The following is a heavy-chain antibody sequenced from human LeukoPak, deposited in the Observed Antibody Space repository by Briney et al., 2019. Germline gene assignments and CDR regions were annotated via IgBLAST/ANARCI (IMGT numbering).Heavy chain of an antibody. D-gene: IGHD5-12*01. Sequence: SSETLSLTCTVSGGSISISGYYWGWIRQPPGKGLEWIGSMYYSGGTYYNPSLKSRVTISVDTSKNQFSLKLSSVTAADTAVYYCARVSYSENDYWGQGTLVTVSS. CDR3: ARVSYSENDY. CDR1: GGSISISGYY. J-gene: IGHJ4*02. CDR2: MYYSGGT. V-gene: IGHV4-39*01.